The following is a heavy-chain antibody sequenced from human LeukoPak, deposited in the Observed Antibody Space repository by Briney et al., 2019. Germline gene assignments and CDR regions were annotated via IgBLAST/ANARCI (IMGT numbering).Heavy chain of an antibody. D-gene: IGHD3-3*01. CDR2: INPSGGST. CDR1: GYTFTSYY. CDR3: ARDRGGRGFLEWLHTYSNWFDP. V-gene: IGHV1-46*01. Sequence: GASVKVSCKASGYTFTSYYMHWVRQAPGQGLEWMGIINPSGGSTSYAQKFQGRVTMTRDTSTSTVYMELSSLRSEDTAVYYCARDRGGRGFLEWLHTYSNWFDPWSQGTLVTVSS. J-gene: IGHJ5*02.